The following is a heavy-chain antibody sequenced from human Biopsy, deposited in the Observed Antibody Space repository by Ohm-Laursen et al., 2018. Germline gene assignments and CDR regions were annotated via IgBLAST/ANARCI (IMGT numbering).Heavy chain of an antibody. CDR3: ARLYRLDDYWNDDPPDAFDV. CDR1: GGSIRSDY. D-gene: IGHD3-3*01. V-gene: IGHV4-59*01. J-gene: IGHJ3*01. CDR2: ISGRGAT. Sequence: VTLSLTCTVSGGSIRSDYWGWIRQSPRKGLEWIGHISGRGATNYNPSLRGRVTISVDTSKNQFSLKLSSVTAADTAVFFCARLYRLDDYWNDDPPDAFDVWGQGTMVTVSS.